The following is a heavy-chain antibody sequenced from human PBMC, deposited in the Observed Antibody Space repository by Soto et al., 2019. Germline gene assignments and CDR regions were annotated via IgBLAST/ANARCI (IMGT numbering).Heavy chain of an antibody. Sequence: ASVKVSWKASGGTFRSYAISWGRQAPGQGLEWMGGIIPIFGTANYAQKFQGRVTITADESTSTAYMELSSLRSEDTAVYYCATRLTTLTTTVVPFDYWGQGTLLTVSS. CDR2: IIPIFGTA. CDR3: ATRLTTLTTTVVPFDY. D-gene: IGHD4-17*01. V-gene: IGHV1-69*13. CDR1: GGTFRSYA. J-gene: IGHJ4*02.